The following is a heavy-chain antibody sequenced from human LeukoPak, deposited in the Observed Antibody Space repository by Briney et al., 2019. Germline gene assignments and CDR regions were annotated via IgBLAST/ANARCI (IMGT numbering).Heavy chain of an antibody. CDR3: AREPPPTYYYDSSGYTFDY. Sequence: GGYLRLSCAASGFTVSSNYMSWVRQAPGKGLEWVSYISSSSSTIYYADSVKGRFTISRDNAKNSLYPQMNSLRAEDTAVYYCAREPPPTYYYDSSGYTFDYWGQGTLVTVSS. J-gene: IGHJ4*02. D-gene: IGHD3-22*01. CDR1: GFTVSSNY. CDR2: ISSSSSTI. V-gene: IGHV3-48*01.